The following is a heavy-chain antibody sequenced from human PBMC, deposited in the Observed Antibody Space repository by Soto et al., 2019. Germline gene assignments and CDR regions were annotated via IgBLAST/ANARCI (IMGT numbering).Heavy chain of an antibody. Sequence: QVQLVESGGGVVQPGRSLRLSCAASGFTFSSYGMHWVRQAPGKGLEWVAVIWYDGSNKYYADSVKGRFTISRDNSKTTLYLQMNSLRAEDTAVYYCARIPLHDYYGMDVWGQGTTVTVSS. V-gene: IGHV3-33*01. CDR1: GFTFSSYG. CDR3: ARIPLHDYYGMDV. J-gene: IGHJ6*02. CDR2: IWYDGSNK.